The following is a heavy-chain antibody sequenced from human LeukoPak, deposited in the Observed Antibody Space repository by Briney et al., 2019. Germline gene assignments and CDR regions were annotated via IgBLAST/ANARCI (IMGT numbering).Heavy chain of an antibody. D-gene: IGHD4-11*01. Sequence: GGSLRLSCAASGFTFSSYSMAWVRQAPGKGLEWVSSISSSATYRYYADSVNGRFTISRDDPKNSLYLQMNSLRAEDTAVYYCARVDYRGGGYFMDVWGRGTLVTVSS. V-gene: IGHV3-21*01. J-gene: IGHJ6*03. CDR1: GFTFSSYS. CDR3: ARVDYRGGGYFMDV. CDR2: ISSSATYR.